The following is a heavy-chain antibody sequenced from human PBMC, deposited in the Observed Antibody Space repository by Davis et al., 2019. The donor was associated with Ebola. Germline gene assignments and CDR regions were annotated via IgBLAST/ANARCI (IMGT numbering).Heavy chain of an antibody. CDR3: ARDVLDIVATMYYFDY. D-gene: IGHD5-12*01. Sequence: GESLKISCAASGFTFSSYWMSWVRQAPGKGLEWVANIKQDGSEKYYVDSVKGRFTISRDNAKNSLYLQMNSLRAEDTAVYYCARDVLDIVATMYYFDYWGQGTLVTVSS. V-gene: IGHV3-7*01. CDR2: IKQDGSEK. J-gene: IGHJ4*02. CDR1: GFTFSSYW.